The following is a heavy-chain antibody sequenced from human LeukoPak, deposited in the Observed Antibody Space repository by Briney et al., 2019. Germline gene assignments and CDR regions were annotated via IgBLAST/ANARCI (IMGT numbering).Heavy chain of an antibody. Sequence: ASVKVSCKASGYTFTAYYMHWVRQAPGQGLEWMGWINPDSGGTNNAQKFQGRVTMTRDTSISTAYMGLSRLRSDDTAVYYCARTFYDTLDSDAFDFWGQGTMVIVSS. CDR3: ARTFYDTLDSDAFDF. CDR1: GYTFTAYY. J-gene: IGHJ3*01. CDR2: INPDSGGT. D-gene: IGHD2/OR15-2a*01. V-gene: IGHV1-2*02.